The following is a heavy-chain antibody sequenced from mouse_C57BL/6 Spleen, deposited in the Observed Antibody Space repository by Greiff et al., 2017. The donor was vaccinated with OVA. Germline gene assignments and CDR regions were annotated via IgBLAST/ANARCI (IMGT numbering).Heavy chain of an antibody. Sequence: QVQLKQSGAELVKPGASVKLSCKASGYTFTSYWMHWVKQRPIQGLEWIGNIDPSDSETHYNQKFKDKATLTVDKSSSTAYMQLSSLTSEDSAVYYCARFGWLPRYFDVWGTGTTVTVSS. V-gene: IGHV1-52*01. CDR3: ARFGWLPRYFDV. CDR1: GYTFTSYW. CDR2: IDPSDSET. D-gene: IGHD2-3*01. J-gene: IGHJ1*03.